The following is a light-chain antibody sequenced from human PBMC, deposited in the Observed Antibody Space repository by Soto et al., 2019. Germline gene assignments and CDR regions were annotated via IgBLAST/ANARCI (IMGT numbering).Light chain of an antibody. CDR1: MSNIGNNH. CDR2: RDN. V-gene: IGLV1-47*01. Sequence: QSLLTQPRSTCGTPGQRFRIACSGSMSNIGNNHLYWYQQLPGTAPKLLISRDNQRPSLVPDRFSGSKSGTSGSLAISGLRSEDEADYYCAAWDDSLSGHVFGTGTKVTVL. J-gene: IGLJ1*01. CDR3: AAWDDSLSGHV.